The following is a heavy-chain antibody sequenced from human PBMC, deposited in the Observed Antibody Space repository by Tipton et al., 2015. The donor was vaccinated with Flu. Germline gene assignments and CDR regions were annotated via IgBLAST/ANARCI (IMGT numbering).Heavy chain of an antibody. CDR1: GGSVSGYY. V-gene: IGHV4-31*02. J-gene: IGHJ5*02. D-gene: IGHD2-2*01. CDR2: IHYRGTT. Sequence: LRLSCTVSGGSVSGYYWGWVRQHPGKGLEYIGYIHYRGTTDYNPSLQSRVTISLDTSKNQFSLTVTSVTAADTAVYFCARDYEHCTTTSCYPRWFGPWGQGALVTVSS. CDR3: ARDYEHCTTTSCYPRWFGP.